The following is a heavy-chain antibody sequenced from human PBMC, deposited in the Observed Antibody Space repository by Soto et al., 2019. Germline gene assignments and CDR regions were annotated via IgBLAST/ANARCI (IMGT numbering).Heavy chain of an antibody. D-gene: IGHD2-21*02. CDR1: GGSISSGDW. J-gene: IGHJ4*02. V-gene: IGHV4-4*02. CDR2: IYSGGST. Sequence: QVPLQESGPGLVKPSGTLSLTCAVSGGSISSGDWCWSWVRQSPGKGLEWIGEIYSGGSTTYTPSLTSRVTISADKSDNQCSLRRSSVTAADTAVYYWGSRGCDTIFGALDFWGQGTLATVSS. CDR3: GSRGCDTIFGALDF.